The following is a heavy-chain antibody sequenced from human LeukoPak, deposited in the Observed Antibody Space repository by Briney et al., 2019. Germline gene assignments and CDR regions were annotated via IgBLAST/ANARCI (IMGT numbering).Heavy chain of an antibody. J-gene: IGHJ5*02. Sequence: SETLSLTCTVSGYSISSGYYWGWIRQPPGKGLEWIGSIYHSGSTYYNPSLKSRVTMSVDTSKNQFSLKLSSVTAADTAVYYCARGALHNWFDPWGQGTLVTVSS. CDR1: GYSISSGYY. CDR2: IYHSGST. V-gene: IGHV4-38-2*02. CDR3: ARGALHNWFDP.